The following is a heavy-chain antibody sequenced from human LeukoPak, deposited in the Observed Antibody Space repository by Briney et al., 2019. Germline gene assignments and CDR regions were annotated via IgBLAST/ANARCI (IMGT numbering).Heavy chain of an antibody. CDR1: GFTVSSNY. CDR2: ICSSSSYI. CDR3: ARVAKAAGREKNWFDP. D-gene: IGHD6-13*01. Sequence: KTGGSLRLSCAASGFTVSSNYMSWVRQAPGKGLEWVSSICSSSSYIYYADSVKGRFTISRDNAKNSLYLQMNSLRAEDTAVYYCARVAKAAGREKNWFDPWGQGTLVTVSS. J-gene: IGHJ5*02. V-gene: IGHV3-21*01.